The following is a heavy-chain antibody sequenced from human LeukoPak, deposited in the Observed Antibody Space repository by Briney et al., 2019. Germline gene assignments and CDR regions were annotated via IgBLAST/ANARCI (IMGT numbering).Heavy chain of an antibody. CDR1: GFTFTGYY. V-gene: IGHV1-2*02. CDR3: ARGDVVLMVYAAPEYYFDY. D-gene: IGHD2-8*01. J-gene: IGHJ4*02. Sequence: SVHVSCKASGFTFTGYYMHWVRQPPGQGLEWMGWMNPNSGGTNYAHKLQGRLTITMDTPINTAYIELSRLRSDDTAVYYFARGDVVLMVYAAPEYYFDYWGQGTLVTVSS. CDR2: MNPNSGGT.